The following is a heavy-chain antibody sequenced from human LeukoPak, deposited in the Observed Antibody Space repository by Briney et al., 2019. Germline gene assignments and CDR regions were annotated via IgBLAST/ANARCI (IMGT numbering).Heavy chain of an antibody. J-gene: IGHJ4*02. CDR3: ARVRKRGYYDSSGYYY. CDR1: GYTFTGYY. V-gene: IGHV1-2*06. CDR2: INPNSGGT. D-gene: IGHD3-22*01. Sequence: ASVKVSCKASGYTFTGYYMHWVRQAPGQGLEWMGRINPNSGGTNYAQKFQGRVTMTGDTSISTAYMELSRLRSDDTAVYYCARVRKRGYYDSSGYYYWGQGTLVTVSS.